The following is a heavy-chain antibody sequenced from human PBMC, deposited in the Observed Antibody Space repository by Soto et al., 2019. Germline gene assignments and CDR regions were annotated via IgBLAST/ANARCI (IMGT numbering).Heavy chain of an antibody. J-gene: IGHJ4*02. V-gene: IGHV2-5*02. CDR2: IYWDDDK. D-gene: IGHD3-9*01. CDR1: GFSLSTSGVG. CDR3: AYRLILRYSTRSVGFDY. Sequence: SGPTLVNPTQTLTLTCTFSGFSLSTSGVGVGWIRQPPGKALEWLALIYWDDDKRYSPSLKSRLTITKDTSKNQVVLTMTNMDPVDTATYYCAYRLILRYSTRSVGFDYWGQGTLVTVSS.